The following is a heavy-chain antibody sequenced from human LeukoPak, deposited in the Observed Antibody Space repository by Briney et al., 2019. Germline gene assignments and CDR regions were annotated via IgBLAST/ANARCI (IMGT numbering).Heavy chain of an antibody. Sequence: PGGSLRLSCAASGFTFSHSWMSWVRQAPGKGLEWMASISPDGSAEFYLDSVKGRFTISRDNAKSSLYLQMNNLRVEDTAVYYCARDYNWGWGPWGQGTLVTVSS. CDR2: ISPDGSAE. D-gene: IGHD7-27*01. J-gene: IGHJ5*02. CDR3: ARDYNWGWGP. V-gene: IGHV3-7*01. CDR1: GFTFSHSW.